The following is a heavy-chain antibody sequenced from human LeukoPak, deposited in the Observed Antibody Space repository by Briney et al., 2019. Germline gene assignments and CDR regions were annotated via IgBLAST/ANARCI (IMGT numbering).Heavy chain of an antibody. CDR2: LSYTGKT. V-gene: IGHV4-59*02. CDR3: SEGYFEPFAH. J-gene: IGHJ4*02. Sequence: SETLSLTCVLSGASVSTSHWNWIRHLPGKGLEWIGCLSYTGKTDYNPSLTSRVTISLGTSKNQVSLKLRSVTAADTAVYYCSEGYFEPFAHWGQGTLVTVSS. CDR1: GASVSTSH. D-gene: IGHD2/OR15-2a*01.